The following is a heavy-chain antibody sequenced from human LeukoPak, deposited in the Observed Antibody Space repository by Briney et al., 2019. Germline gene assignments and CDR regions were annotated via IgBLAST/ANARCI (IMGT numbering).Heavy chain of an antibody. D-gene: IGHD3-3*01. CDR1: GYTFTSYG. CDR2: ISAYNGNT. Sequence: GASVKVSCKASGYTFTSYGISWARQAPGQGLEWMGWISAYNGNTNYAQKLQGRVTMTTDTSTSTAYMELRSLRSDDTAVYYCARDPLRHYDFWSGYSSVPPSNWFDPWGQGTLVTVSS. CDR3: ARDPLRHYDFWSGYSSVPPSNWFDP. J-gene: IGHJ5*02. V-gene: IGHV1-18*01.